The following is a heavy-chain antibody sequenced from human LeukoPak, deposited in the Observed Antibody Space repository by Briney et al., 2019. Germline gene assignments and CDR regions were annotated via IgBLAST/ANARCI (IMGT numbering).Heavy chain of an antibody. Sequence: GASVKVSCKASGGTFSSYAISWVRQAPGQGLEWMGGIIPIFGTANYAQKFQGRVTITADESTSTAYMELSSLRSEDTAVYYCATGFAYCGGDCPYDYWGQGTLVTVSS. CDR3: ATGFAYCGGDCPYDY. D-gene: IGHD2-21*01. V-gene: IGHV1-69*13. J-gene: IGHJ4*02. CDR1: GGTFSSYA. CDR2: IIPIFGTA.